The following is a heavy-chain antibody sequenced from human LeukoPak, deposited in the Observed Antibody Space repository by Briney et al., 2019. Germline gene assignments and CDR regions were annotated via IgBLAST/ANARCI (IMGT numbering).Heavy chain of an antibody. D-gene: IGHD3-3*01. Sequence: SVKVSCKASGGTFSSYAITWVRQTPGQGLEWMGGIIPIFGTANYAQKFQGRVAITADESTSTAYMELSSLRSEDTAVYYCARGDDFWSGYPYYYYYMDVWGKGTTVTVSS. CDR2: IIPIFGTA. CDR1: GGTFSSYA. J-gene: IGHJ6*03. V-gene: IGHV1-69*13. CDR3: ARGDDFWSGYPYYYYYMDV.